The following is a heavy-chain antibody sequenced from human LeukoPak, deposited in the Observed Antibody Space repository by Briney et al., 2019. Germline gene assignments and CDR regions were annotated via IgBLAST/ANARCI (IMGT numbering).Heavy chain of an antibody. J-gene: IGHJ4*02. CDR1: GYSFTDYY. D-gene: IGHD3-9*01. CDR3: ANDILTAYAFDY. CDR2: INPDSGTT. Sequence: ASVKVSCKASGYSFTDYYIHWVRQAPGQGLEWIGGINPDSGTTRDAEKFQGRVTMTRDTSIRTAYMELSRLKSDDTAVYYCANDILTAYAFDYWGQGTLVTVSS. V-gene: IGHV1-2*02.